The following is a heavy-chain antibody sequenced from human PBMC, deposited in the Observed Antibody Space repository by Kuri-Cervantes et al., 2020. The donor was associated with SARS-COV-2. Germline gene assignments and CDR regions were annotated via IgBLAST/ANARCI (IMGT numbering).Heavy chain of an antibody. CDR3: ARDLLRGTIGVAFDI. J-gene: IGHJ3*02. V-gene: IGHV3-21*04. Sequence: GGSLRLSCAASGFTFSSYSMNWVRQAPGKGLEWVSSISSSSSYIYYADSVKGRFTISRDNAKNSLYLQMNSLRAEDTAVYYCARDLLRGTIGVAFDIWGQGTMVTVSS. D-gene: IGHD3-3*01. CDR1: GFTFSSYS. CDR2: ISSSSSYI.